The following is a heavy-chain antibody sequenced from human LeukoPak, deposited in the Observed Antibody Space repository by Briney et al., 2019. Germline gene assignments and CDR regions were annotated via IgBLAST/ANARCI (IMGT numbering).Heavy chain of an antibody. CDR2: ISGSGGNT. Sequence: PGGSLRLSCAASGFSVSNNFMSWVRQAPGKGLEWVSGISGSGGNTYYADSVKGRFTISRDNSKNTLYLQMNSLRAEDAAVYYCANEYSKGDVWGQGTMVTVSS. CDR1: GFSVSNNF. D-gene: IGHD4-11*01. J-gene: IGHJ3*01. CDR3: ANEYSKGDV. V-gene: IGHV3-23*01.